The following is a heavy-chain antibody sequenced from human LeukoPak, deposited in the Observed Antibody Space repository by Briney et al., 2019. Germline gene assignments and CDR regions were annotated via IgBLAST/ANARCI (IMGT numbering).Heavy chain of an antibody. J-gene: IGHJ4*02. CDR2: IIPILGIA. CDR1: GGTFSSYA. Sequence: GASVKVSCKASGGTFSSYAICWVRQAPGQGLEWMGRIIPILGIANYAQKFQGRVTITADKSTSTAYMELSSLRSEDTAVYYCAREGAYSGSYFDYWGQGTLVTVSS. CDR3: AREGAYSGSYFDY. D-gene: IGHD1-26*01. V-gene: IGHV1-69*04.